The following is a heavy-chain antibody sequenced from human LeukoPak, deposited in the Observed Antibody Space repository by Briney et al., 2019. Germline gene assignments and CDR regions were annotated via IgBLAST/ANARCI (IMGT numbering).Heavy chain of an antibody. J-gene: IGHJ4*02. CDR2: ISYDGSTK. CDR3: AGHFGAWHYFDY. V-gene: IGHV3-30*04. Sequence: GGSLRPSCAASGFTFSSYAIHWVRQAPGKGLEWVALISYDGSTKYSTDSVKGRFTISRDNSKNTLYLQMNSLRPEDTAVYYCAGHFGAWHYFDYWGQGTLVTVSS. D-gene: IGHD3-3*01. CDR1: GFTFSSYA.